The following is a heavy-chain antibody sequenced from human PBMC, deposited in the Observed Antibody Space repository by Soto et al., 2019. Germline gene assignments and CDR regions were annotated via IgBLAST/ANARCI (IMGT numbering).Heavy chain of an antibody. CDR2: IYSGGST. V-gene: IGHV3-53*01. CDR1: GFTVSSTY. J-gene: IGHJ5*02. CDR3: ARDFAELGWFDP. Sequence: GGSLRLSCAASGFTVSSTYMSWVRQAPGKGLEWVSVIYSGGSTYYADSVKGRFTISRDNSKNTLYLQMNGLRVEDTAVYYCARDFAELGWFDPWGQGTLVTVSS. D-gene: IGHD3-10*01.